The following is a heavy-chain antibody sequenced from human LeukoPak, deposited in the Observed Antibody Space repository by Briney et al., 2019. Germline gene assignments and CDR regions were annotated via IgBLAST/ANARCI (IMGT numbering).Heavy chain of an antibody. J-gene: IGHJ1*01. V-gene: IGHV3-20*04. Sequence: GGSLRLSCAASRFTFDDYGMSWVRQAPGKGLEWVSGINWNGGSKGYADSVKGRFTISRDNAKNSLYLQMNSLRTDDTALYYCARDRGGSYLYFQHWGQGTLVTVSS. CDR1: RFTFDDYG. CDR2: INWNGGSK. CDR3: ARDRGGSYLYFQH. D-gene: IGHD1-26*01.